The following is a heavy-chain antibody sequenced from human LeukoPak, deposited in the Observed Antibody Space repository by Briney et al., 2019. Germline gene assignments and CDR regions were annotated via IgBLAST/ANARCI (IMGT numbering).Heavy chain of an antibody. V-gene: IGHV4-59*01. D-gene: IGHD3-10*02. J-gene: IGHJ4*02. CDR2: MHPGGTT. Sequence: SETLSLTCSVFADSMNNYYWTSIRQPPGKGLEWVGNMHPGGTTKFHPSLEGRVTMSIDTSNKQFSLRLRSVTAADTATYYCAKTGSLFGRFLDHWGPGALVIVSS. CDR3: AKTGSLFGRFLDH. CDR1: ADSMNNYY.